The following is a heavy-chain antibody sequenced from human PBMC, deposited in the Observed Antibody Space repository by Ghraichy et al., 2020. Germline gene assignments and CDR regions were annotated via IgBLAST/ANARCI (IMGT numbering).Heavy chain of an antibody. J-gene: IGHJ3*02. V-gene: IGHV3-7*01. CDR2: IKQDGSEK. Sequence: GSLRLSCAASGFTFSSYWMSWVRQAPGKGLEWVANIKQDGSEKYYVDSVKGRFTISRDNAKNSLYLQMNSLRAEDTAVYYCARVKYYCSSTSCYKDAFDIWGQGTMVTVSS. D-gene: IGHD2-2*02. CDR1: GFTFSSYW. CDR3: ARVKYYCSSTSCYKDAFDI.